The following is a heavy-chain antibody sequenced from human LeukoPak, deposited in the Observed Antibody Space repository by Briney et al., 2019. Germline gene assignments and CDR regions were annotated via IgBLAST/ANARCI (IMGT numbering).Heavy chain of an antibody. CDR2: IYYSGST. CDR1: GGSISSSSYY. Sequence: SETLSLTCTVSGGSISSSSYYWGWIRQPPGKGLEWIGSIYYSGSTYYNPSLKSRVTISVDTSKNQFSLKLSSVTAADTAVYYCARDRRNDYGDYVGVYFDYWGQGTLVTASS. V-gene: IGHV4-39*07. D-gene: IGHD4-17*01. J-gene: IGHJ4*02. CDR3: ARDRRNDYGDYVGVYFDY.